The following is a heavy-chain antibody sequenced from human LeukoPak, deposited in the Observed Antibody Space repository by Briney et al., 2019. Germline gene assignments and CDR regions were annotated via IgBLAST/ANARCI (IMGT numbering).Heavy chain of an antibody. V-gene: IGHV4-39*01. D-gene: IGHD2-2*02. CDR2: LYYSGST. CDR3: ARHTYRFWFDP. J-gene: IGHJ5*02. CDR1: GGSMSSSSYY. Sequence: PSETLSLTCTVSGGSMSSSSYYWGWLRQPPGKGLEWIGSLYYSGSTYYNPSRKSRVTISVDTSKNQYSLRLSSVTAADTAVYYCARHTYRFWFDPWGQGTLVTVSS.